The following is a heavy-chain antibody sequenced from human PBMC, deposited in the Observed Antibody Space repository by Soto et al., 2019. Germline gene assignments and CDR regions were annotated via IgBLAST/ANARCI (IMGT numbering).Heavy chain of an antibody. CDR3: AKDRQPDGLWPFDH. CDR2: IFGNGGGI. CDR1: GFTFSSYS. D-gene: IGHD3-16*01. V-gene: IGHV3-23*01. J-gene: IGHJ4*02. Sequence: GGSLRLSCAASGFTFSSYSMNWVRQAPGKGLEWVSGIFGNGGGISYGDSVKGRFTISRDNSNNMLYLQMLRLRVEDTDVYYCAKDRQPDGLWPFDHWGEGTLVTVAS.